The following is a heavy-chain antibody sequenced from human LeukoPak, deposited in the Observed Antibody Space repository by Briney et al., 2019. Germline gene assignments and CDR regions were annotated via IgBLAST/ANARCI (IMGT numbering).Heavy chain of an antibody. CDR2: ISAYNGNT. CDR1: GYTFTSYA. CDR3: ARVLKQWPTE. Sequence: ASVKVSCKASGYTFTSYAMHWVRQAPGQRLEWMGWISAYNGNTNYAQKLQGRVTMTTDTSTSTAYMELRSLRSDDTAVYYCARVLKQWPTEWGQGTLDTVSS. D-gene: IGHD6-19*01. V-gene: IGHV1-18*01. J-gene: IGHJ4*02.